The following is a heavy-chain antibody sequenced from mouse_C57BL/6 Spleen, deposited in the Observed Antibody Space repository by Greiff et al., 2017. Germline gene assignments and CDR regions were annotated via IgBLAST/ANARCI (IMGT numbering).Heavy chain of an antibody. CDR3: ARSRPIVYGAMDY. CDR1: GFNIKDYY. Sequence: VQLQQSGAELVKPGASVKLSCTASGFNIKDYYMHWVKQRTEQGLEWIGRSDPEDGETKYAPKFQGKATITADTSSNTAYLQLSSLPSEDTAVYYCARSRPIVYGAMDYWVQGTSVTVSS. V-gene: IGHV14-2*01. J-gene: IGHJ4*01. CDR2: SDPEDGET. D-gene: IGHD1-1*01.